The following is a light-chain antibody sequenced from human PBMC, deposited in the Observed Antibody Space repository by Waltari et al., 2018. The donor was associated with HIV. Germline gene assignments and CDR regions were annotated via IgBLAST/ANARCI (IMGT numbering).Light chain of an antibody. CDR1: QSVSTY. V-gene: IGKV3-11*01. CDR2: DAS. CDR3: QQGNSWPSIT. J-gene: IGKJ5*01. Sequence: EIVLTQSPATLSLSPGERATLSCRASQSVSTYLAWYQQKPGQAPRLLIYDASNSATGIPARFSGSGSETDFTLRISSLEPEDFAVYYCQQGNSWPSITFGQGTRLDIK.